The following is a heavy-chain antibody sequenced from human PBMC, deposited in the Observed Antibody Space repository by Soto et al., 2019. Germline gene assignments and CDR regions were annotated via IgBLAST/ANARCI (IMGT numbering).Heavy chain of an antibody. CDR3: ARTLYSYGPRFDY. V-gene: IGHV4-59*01. CDR1: GGSISSYY. D-gene: IGHD5-18*01. J-gene: IGHJ4*02. Sequence: PSETLSLTCTVSGGSISSYYWSWIRQPPGKGLEWIGYIYYSGSTNYNPSLKSRVTISVDTSKNQFSLKLSSVTAADAAVSYCARTLYSYGPRFDYWGQGSLVTVAS. CDR2: IYYSGST.